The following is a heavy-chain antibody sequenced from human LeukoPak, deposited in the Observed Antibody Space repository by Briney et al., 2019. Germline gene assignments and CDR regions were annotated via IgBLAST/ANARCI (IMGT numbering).Heavy chain of an antibody. Sequence: PGGSLRLSCAASGFTFSSYGMHWVRQAPGKGLEWVAVTSNDGSDKFYADSVKGRFTISRDNSKNTLYLQMNSLRAEDTAVYYCAKVAAPLFGFSDYWGQGTLVTVSS. D-gene: IGHD3-10*02. CDR3: AKVAAPLFGFSDY. CDR2: TSNDGSDK. J-gene: IGHJ4*02. V-gene: IGHV3-30*18. CDR1: GFTFSSYG.